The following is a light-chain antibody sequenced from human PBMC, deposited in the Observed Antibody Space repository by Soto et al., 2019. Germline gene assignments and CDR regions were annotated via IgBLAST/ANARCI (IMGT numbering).Light chain of an antibody. CDR2: EVT. CDR3: SSYTSTNTWV. V-gene: IGLV2-14*01. CDR1: SSDVGGYNF. Sequence: QSVLTQPASVSGSPGQSIAISCTGTSSDVGGYNFLSWYQQHPGKAPKLMIYEVTNRPSGVSNRFSGSKSGNTASLTISGLQAEDEADYYCSSYTSTNTWVFGGGTKVTVL. J-gene: IGLJ3*02.